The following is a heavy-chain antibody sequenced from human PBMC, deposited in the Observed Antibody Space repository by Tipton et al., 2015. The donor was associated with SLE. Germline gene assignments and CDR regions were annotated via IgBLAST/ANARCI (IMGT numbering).Heavy chain of an antibody. J-gene: IGHJ4*02. CDR3: ARDRGDYGGGFDY. V-gene: IGHV4-31*03. Sequence: TLSLTCTVPGGSIRSGGYYWTWIRQPPGKGLEWIGYIDNSVSAYYNPSLRRRVTISADTSQNQFSLNLTSVTAADTAVYYCARDRGDYGGGFDYWGQGTLVTVSA. CDR1: GGSIRSGGYY. D-gene: IGHD4-17*01. CDR2: IDNSVSA.